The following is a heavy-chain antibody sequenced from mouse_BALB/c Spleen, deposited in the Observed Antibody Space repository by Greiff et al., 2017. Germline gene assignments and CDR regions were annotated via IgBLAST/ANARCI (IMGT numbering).Heavy chain of an antibody. CDR2: ISYSGST. V-gene: IGHV3-2*02. J-gene: IGHJ3*01. D-gene: IGHD2-4*01. CDR1: GYSITSDYA. CDR3: AREGDMITTEAWFAY. Sequence: EVQLQQSGPGLVKPSQSLSLTCTVTGYSITSDYAWNWIRQFPGNKLEWMGYISYSGSTSYNPSLKSRISITRDTSKNQFFLQLNSVTTEDTATYYCAREGDMITTEAWFAYWGQGTLVTVSA.